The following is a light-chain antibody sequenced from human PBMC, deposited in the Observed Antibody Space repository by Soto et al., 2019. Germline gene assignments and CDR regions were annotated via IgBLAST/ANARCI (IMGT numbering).Light chain of an antibody. CDR3: QQYDRWPVT. V-gene: IGKV1-5*03. J-gene: IGKJ4*01. CDR2: KAS. CDR1: QTIISW. Sequence: DIQMTQSPSTLSGSVGDRVTITCRASQTIISWLAWYQQKPGKAPKLLIYKASTLTSGVPSRFSGSGSGTEFTLTISSLQPDDFAIYYCQQYDRWPVTFGGGTQVDIK.